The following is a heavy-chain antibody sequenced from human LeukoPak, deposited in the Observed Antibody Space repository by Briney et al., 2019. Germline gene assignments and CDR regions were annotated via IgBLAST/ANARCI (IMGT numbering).Heavy chain of an antibody. CDR1: GFTFSSYG. Sequence: GGSLRLSCAASGFTFSSYGMHWVRQAPGKGLEWVAFIRYDGSNKYYADSVKGRFTISRDNSKNTLYLQMNSLRTEDTAVYYCAKSLGYCSSTSCIFDYWGQGTPVTVSS. CDR3: AKSLGYCSSTSCIFDY. CDR2: IRYDGSNK. V-gene: IGHV3-30*02. J-gene: IGHJ4*02. D-gene: IGHD2-2*01.